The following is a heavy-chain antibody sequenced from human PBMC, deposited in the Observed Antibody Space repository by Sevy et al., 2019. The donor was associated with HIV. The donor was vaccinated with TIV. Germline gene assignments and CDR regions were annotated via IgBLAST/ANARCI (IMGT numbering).Heavy chain of an antibody. CDR2: ISYDGSSE. CDR1: AFTFSAHA. Sequence: GGSLRLSCAASAFTFSAHAMHWVRQAPGKGLEWVAVISYDGSSEYYADSVKGRFTISRDNSKNTLYLQMHGLRPDDTAVYYCARDAWYSTVWYPGYWGQGTLVTVSS. V-gene: IGHV3-30*03. CDR3: ARDAWYSTVWYPGY. D-gene: IGHD6-19*01. J-gene: IGHJ4*02.